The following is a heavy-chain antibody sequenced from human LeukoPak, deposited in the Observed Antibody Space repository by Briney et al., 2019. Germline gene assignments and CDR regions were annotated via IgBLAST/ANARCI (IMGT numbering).Heavy chain of an antibody. D-gene: IGHD3-10*01. J-gene: IGHJ4*02. V-gene: IGHV4-39*01. CDR2: IYYSGST. CDR1: GDSISSSSYY. Sequence: SETLSLTCTVSGDSISSSSYYWGWIRQPPGKGLEWIGSIYYSGSTYYNPSLKSRVTISVDTSKNQFSLKLSSVTAADTAVYYCARLHYGSGSSLLFDYWGQGTLVTVSS. CDR3: ARLHYGSGSSLLFDY.